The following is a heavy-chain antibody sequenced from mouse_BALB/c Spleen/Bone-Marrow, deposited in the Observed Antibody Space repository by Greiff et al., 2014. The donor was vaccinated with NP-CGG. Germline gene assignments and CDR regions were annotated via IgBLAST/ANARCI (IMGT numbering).Heavy chain of an antibody. Sequence: EVQGVESGGDLVKPGGSLKLSCEASGFTFSSYGMPWVRQTPDKRLEWVATISRGGSYTYYTDSVKGGFTISRDNSTNALYLQMSRLKSEDTAKYCCTRPNYFGAGFAYWGQGTLVTVSA. CDR2: ISRGGSYT. CDR1: GFTFSSYG. CDR3: TRPNYFGAGFAY. V-gene: IGHV5-6*01. D-gene: IGHD1-1*01. J-gene: IGHJ3*01.